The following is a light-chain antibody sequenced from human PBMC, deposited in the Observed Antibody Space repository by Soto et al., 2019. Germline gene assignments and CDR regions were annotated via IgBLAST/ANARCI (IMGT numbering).Light chain of an antibody. Sequence: DIQMTQSPSTLSASVGDRVTITCRASQSISCWLAWYQQKPGKAPKLLIYKASSLESGVPSRFSGSGSGTEFTLTISSLQPDDFATYYCQQYNSYWYTFGQGTKLEIK. J-gene: IGKJ2*01. V-gene: IGKV1-5*03. CDR2: KAS. CDR1: QSISCW. CDR3: QQYNSYWYT.